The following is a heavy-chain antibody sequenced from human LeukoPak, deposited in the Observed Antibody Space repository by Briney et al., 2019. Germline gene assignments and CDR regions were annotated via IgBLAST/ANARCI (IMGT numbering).Heavy chain of an antibody. CDR2: IIPIFGTA. CDR3: ARDNRWDYGGPGFDY. Sequence: EASVKVSCKASGYTFTGYYMHWVRQAPGQGLEWMGGIIPIFGTANYAQKFQGRVTITTDESTSTAYMELSSLRSEDTAVYYCARDNRWDYGGPGFDYWGQGTLVTVSS. J-gene: IGHJ4*02. CDR1: GYTFTGYY. V-gene: IGHV1-69*05. D-gene: IGHD4-23*01.